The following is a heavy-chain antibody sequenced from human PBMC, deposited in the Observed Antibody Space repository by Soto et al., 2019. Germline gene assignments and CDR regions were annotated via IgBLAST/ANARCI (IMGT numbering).Heavy chain of an antibody. CDR1: GGSFSGYY. V-gene: IGHV4-34*01. CDR2: IDHSGYT. Sequence: XAILSLTCAVYGGSFSGYYWNWIRQPPGKGLEWIGEIDHSGYTNYNPSLKSRVTISVDTSKNQFSLRLTSVTAADTAVYYCARVRDWFDPWGQGTLVTVS. J-gene: IGHJ5*02. CDR3: ARVRDWFDP. D-gene: IGHD3-3*01.